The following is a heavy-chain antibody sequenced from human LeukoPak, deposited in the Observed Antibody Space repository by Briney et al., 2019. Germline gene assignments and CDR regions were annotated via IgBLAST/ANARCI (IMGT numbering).Heavy chain of an antibody. J-gene: IGHJ5*02. V-gene: IGHV1-2*02. CDR3: ARVVLGFDT. D-gene: IGHD2-15*01. Sequence: VSVNASSKASGYTFTGNLIHWVRQAPGHGLEWMGWIDSDTGGTHYAQPFRDRVTVTSNTALRTAYTAVNELTSDATAVYFCARVVLGFDTWGQGTLVTVSS. CDR1: GYTFTGNL. CDR2: IDSDTGGT.